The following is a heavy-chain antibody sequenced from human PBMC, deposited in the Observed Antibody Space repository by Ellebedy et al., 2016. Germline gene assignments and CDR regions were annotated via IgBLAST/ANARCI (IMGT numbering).Heavy chain of an antibody. D-gene: IGHD1-26*01. CDR2: IIPIFGTA. Sequence: SVKVSCXASGGTFSSYAISWVRQAPGQGLEWMGGIIPIFGTANYAQKFQGRVTITADKSTSTAYMELSSLRSEDTAVYYRASPPHIYSGSSPRFDYWGQGTLVTVSS. V-gene: IGHV1-69*06. CDR1: GGTFSSYA. CDR3: ASPPHIYSGSSPRFDY. J-gene: IGHJ4*02.